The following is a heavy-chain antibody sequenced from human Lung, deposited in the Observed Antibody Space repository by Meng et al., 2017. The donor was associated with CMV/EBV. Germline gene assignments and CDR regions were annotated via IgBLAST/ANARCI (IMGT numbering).Heavy chain of an antibody. J-gene: IGHJ4*02. V-gene: IGHV3-23*01. CDR1: GFTFSSYA. D-gene: IGHD2-2*01. CDR2: IRGSGDGT. CDR3: ARSARWGFCTTTSCQDYFDY. Sequence: SCAASGFTFSSYALNWVRQAPGRGLEWVSAIRGSGDGTNYADSVKGRFTISRDNSKNTVYLQMNSLRAEDTALYYCARSARWGFCTTTSCQDYFDYXGQAXLVTVSS.